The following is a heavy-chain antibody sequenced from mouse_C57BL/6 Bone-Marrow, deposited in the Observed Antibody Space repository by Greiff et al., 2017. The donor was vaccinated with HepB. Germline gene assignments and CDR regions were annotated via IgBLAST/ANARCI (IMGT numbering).Heavy chain of an antibody. J-gene: IGHJ1*03. Sequence: VQLVESGPELVKPGASVKLSCKASGYTFTSYDINWVKQRPGQGLEWIGWIYPRDGSTKYNEKFKGKATWTVDTSSSTAYMELHSLTSEDSAVYFCARLLYYGNGRYFDVWGTGTTVTVSS. V-gene: IGHV1-85*01. CDR1: GYTFTSYD. D-gene: IGHD2-1*01. CDR2: IYPRDGST. CDR3: ARLLYYGNGRYFDV.